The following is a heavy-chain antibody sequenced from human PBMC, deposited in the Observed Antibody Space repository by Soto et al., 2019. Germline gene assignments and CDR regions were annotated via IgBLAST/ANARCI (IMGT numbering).Heavy chain of an antibody. Sequence: QVHLVESGGGVVQPGRSLRLSCAASGFSFRSYGMHWVRQGPGKGLEWVAVIWYDGNKKYYGDSVRGRFTISRDNSQNTLYLEMNSLRAEDTAVYYCVVDTTGLLDYWGQGTLVTVSS. D-gene: IGHD5-18*01. CDR1: GFSFRSYG. CDR2: IWYDGNKK. CDR3: VVDTTGLLDY. J-gene: IGHJ4*02. V-gene: IGHV3-33*03.